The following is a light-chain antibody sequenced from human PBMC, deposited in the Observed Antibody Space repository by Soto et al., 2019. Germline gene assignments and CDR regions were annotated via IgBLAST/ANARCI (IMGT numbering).Light chain of an antibody. CDR3: QQYSSYST. Sequence: DIQMTQSPSSLSASVGDRVTITRRASQSISNWLAWYQQKPGKAPKLLIYDASTLESGVPSRFSGGGFGTDFTLTISSLQPDDFATYYCQQYSSYSTFGQGTKGDIK. CDR2: DAS. CDR1: QSISNW. J-gene: IGKJ1*01. V-gene: IGKV1-5*01.